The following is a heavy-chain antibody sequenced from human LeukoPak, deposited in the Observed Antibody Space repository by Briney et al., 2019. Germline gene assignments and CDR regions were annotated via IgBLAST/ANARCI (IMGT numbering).Heavy chain of an antibody. D-gene: IGHD2-21*01. V-gene: IGHV4-59*08. J-gene: IGHJ3*02. CDR2: VYYSVNT. CDR3: ARHLRSGEGLVLHILDAFDI. Sequence: SETLSLTCTVSGGAFSTYYWSWIRQPPGKGLEWIGYVYYSVNTNYNPSLKSRVTISVDTSEKQFSLKLSSVTAADTAVYYCARHLRSGEGLVLHILDAFDIWGQGTMVTVSS. CDR1: GGAFSTYY.